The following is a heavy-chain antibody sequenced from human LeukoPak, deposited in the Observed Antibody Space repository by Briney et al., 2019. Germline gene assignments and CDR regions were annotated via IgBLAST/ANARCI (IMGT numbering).Heavy chain of an antibody. V-gene: IGHV1-8*01. CDR3: GTYYYDSSGYGLMDV. D-gene: IGHD3-22*01. CDR1: GYTFTSYD. Sequence: ASVKVSCKASGYTFTSYDINWVRQATGQGLEWMGWMNPNSGNTGYAQKFHGRVTMTRNTSISTAYMELSSLRSEDTAVYYCGTYYYDSSGYGLMDVWGQGTTVTVSS. CDR2: MNPNSGNT. J-gene: IGHJ6*02.